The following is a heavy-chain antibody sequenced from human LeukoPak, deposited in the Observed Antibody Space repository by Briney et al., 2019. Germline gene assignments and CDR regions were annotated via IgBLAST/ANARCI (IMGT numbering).Heavy chain of an antibody. CDR3: ARSGGRDIVVVPAAMSYYYGMDV. CDR1: GFTFSSYR. V-gene: IGHV3-74*01. D-gene: IGHD2-2*01. CDR2: INSDGSST. Sequence: GGSLRLSCAASGFTFSSYRMHWVRQAPGKGLVWVSRINSDGSSTSYADSVKGRFTISRDNAKNTLYLQMNSLRAEDTAVYYCARSGGRDIVVVPAAMSYYYGMDVWGQGTTVTVSS. J-gene: IGHJ6*02.